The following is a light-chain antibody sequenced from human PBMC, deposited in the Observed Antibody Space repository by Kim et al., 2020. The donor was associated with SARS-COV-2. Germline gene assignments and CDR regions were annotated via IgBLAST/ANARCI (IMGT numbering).Light chain of an antibody. CDR1: PGAVTSGDY. V-gene: IGLV7-46*01. CDR2: DTT. J-gene: IGLJ2*01. Sequence: GGTVTRSWGSGPGAVTSGDYPYWFQQKPGQAPRTLISDTTTKHSWTPARFSGSLLGGKAALTLSGAQPDDEADYYCLLSYDGGRVVFGGGTQLTVL. CDR3: LLSYDGGRVV.